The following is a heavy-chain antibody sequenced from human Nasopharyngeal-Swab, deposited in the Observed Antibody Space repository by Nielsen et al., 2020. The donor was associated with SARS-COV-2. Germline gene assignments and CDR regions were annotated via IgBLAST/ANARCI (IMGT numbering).Heavy chain of an antibody. CDR3: ARGRDFSFDS. V-gene: IGHV6-1*01. D-gene: IGHD3-3*01. CDR1: GDSVSSHSAG. CDR2: TLYRSKWYN. Sequence: SETLSLTCAISGDSVSSHSAGWNWIRQSPSRGLEWLGRTLYRSKWYNDYEESVKSRIAVNPDTSKNQFSLQLNSVTPEDTAVYYCARGRDFSFDSWGQGTLVTASS. J-gene: IGHJ4*02.